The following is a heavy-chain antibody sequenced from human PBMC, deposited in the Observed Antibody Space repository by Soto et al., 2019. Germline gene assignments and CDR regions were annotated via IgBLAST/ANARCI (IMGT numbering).Heavy chain of an antibody. CDR1: GASFTGHY. Sequence: QVQLQQWGAGLLKPSETLSLTCAVSGASFTGHYWSWIRQPPGKGLEWIGEVHHSGSTSYNPALKIRVTLSVDTSKTRFSLPLASVTAADTATYYCARGHYFGAITFEGLDVKGPNFDYWDQGTRVTVSS. CDR3: ARGHYFGAITFEGLDVKGPNFDY. CDR2: VHHSGST. J-gene: IGHJ4*02. D-gene: IGHD3-16*02. V-gene: IGHV4-34*02.